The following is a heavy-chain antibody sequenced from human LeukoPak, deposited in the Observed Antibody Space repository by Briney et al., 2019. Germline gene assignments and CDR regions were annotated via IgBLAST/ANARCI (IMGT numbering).Heavy chain of an antibody. J-gene: IGHJ5*02. V-gene: IGHV4-34*01. D-gene: IGHD3-10*01. Sequence: PSETLSLTCAVYGGSLSGYYWSWIRQPPGKGLEWIGEINHSGSTNYNPSLKSRVTISVDTSKNQFSLKLSSVTAADTAVYYCARRDFFRIMVRGVISGFDPWGQGTLVTVSS. CDR3: ARRDFFRIMVRGVISGFDP. CDR2: INHSGST. CDR1: GGSLSGYY.